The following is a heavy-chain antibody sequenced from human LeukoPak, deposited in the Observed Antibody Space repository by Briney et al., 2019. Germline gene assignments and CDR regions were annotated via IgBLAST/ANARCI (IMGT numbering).Heavy chain of an antibody. D-gene: IGHD4-23*01. CDR2: ISYDGSNK. V-gene: IGHV3-30*04. Sequence: GGSLRLSCAASGFTFSSYAMHWVRQAPGKGLEWVAVISYDGSNKYYADSVKGRFTISRDNSKNTLYLQMNSLRAEDTAVYYCARDVGGYYYYYGMDVWGQGTTVTVSS. J-gene: IGHJ6*02. CDR3: ARDVGGYYYYYGMDV. CDR1: GFTFSSYA.